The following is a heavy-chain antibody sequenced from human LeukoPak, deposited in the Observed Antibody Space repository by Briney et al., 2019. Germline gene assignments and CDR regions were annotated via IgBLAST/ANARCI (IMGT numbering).Heavy chain of an antibody. D-gene: IGHD5-12*01. CDR2: ISSSGSTI. CDR1: GFIFSNYE. Sequence: GGSLRLSCAASGFIFSNYEMNWVRQAPGMGLDWVSYISSSGSTIYYADSVKGRFTISRDNAKNSLYLQMNSLRAEDTAVYYCARLVATNYYDYWGQGTLVSVSS. CDR3: ARLVATNYYDY. J-gene: IGHJ4*02. V-gene: IGHV3-48*03.